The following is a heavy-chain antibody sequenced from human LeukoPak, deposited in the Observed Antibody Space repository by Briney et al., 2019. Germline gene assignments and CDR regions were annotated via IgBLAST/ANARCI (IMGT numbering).Heavy chain of an antibody. J-gene: IGHJ6*02. CDR1: GGSISTYY. V-gene: IGHV4-59*01. Sequence: SETLSLTCTVSGGSISTYYWNWIRQPPGKGLEWIGYIYYSGTTNYNPSLKSRVTISLDTSKTQFSLKVTSVTAADTAVYYCARVRSAGPLYYYYAMDVWGQGTTVTVSS. CDR2: IYYSGTT. CDR3: ARVRSAGPLYYYYAMDV. D-gene: IGHD4-17*01.